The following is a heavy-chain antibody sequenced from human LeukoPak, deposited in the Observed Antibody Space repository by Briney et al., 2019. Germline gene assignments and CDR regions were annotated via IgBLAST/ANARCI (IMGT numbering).Heavy chain of an antibody. D-gene: IGHD1-26*01. CDR2: ITSDGSIT. CDR1: GFTFSGYG. Sequence: PGGSLRLSCAASGFTFSGYGMHWVRQAPGKGLVWVSRITSDGSITTYADSVKGRFTISRDNAENTLYLQMNSLRAEDTALYYCARSLRALCAFDLWGRGSMVTVSS. CDR3: ARSLRALCAFDL. V-gene: IGHV3-74*01. J-gene: IGHJ3*01.